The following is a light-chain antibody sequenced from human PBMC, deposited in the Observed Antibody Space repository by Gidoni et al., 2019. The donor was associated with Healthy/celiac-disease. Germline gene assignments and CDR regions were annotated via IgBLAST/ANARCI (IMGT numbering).Light chain of an antibody. CDR3: QQNYSNPWT. CDR2: AAS. J-gene: IGKJ1*01. V-gene: IGKV1-39*01. CDR1: QSISSY. Sequence: LQMTPSPSSLSAFVGERVTITCRASQSISSYLNWYQQKPGKAPKLLIYAASSLQSGVPSRFSGSGSGTEFTLTISSLQPEDFATYYCQQNYSNPWTFGQGTKVEIK.